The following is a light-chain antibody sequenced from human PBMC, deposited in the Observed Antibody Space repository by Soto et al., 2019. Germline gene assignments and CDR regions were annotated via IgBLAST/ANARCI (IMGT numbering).Light chain of an antibody. Sequence: DVVMTQSPLSLPVTLGQPASISCRSSQSLVYSDGNIYLSWFHQRPGQSPRRLIYEVTKRESGVPDRFGGSGSGTEFTLRISTVEAEDVGVYYCMQGTHWPTFGEGTKVDIK. CDR2: EVT. CDR3: MQGTHWPT. CDR1: QSLVYSDGNIY. J-gene: IGKJ1*01. V-gene: IGKV2-30*01.